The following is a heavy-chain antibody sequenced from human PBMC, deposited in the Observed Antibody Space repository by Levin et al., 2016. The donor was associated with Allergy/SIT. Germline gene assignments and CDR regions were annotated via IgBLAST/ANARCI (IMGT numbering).Heavy chain of an antibody. J-gene: IGHJ4*02. D-gene: IGHD2-2*01. CDR3: ARLVPSDYYFDN. CDR2: IFHSGIT. CDR1: GASMNSIYW. Sequence: SETLSLTCAVSGASMNSIYWWGWVRQPPGKGLEWIGEIFHSGITNYNPSLKRRVTMSVDMSKSQFSLKLTSVTPADAAIYYCARLVPSDYYFDNWGQGSLVTVSS. V-gene: IGHV4-4*02.